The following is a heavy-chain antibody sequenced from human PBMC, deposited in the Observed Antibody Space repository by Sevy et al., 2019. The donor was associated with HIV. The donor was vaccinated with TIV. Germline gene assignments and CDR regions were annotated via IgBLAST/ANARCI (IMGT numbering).Heavy chain of an antibody. CDR3: ARGDELNSYYYGMDV. Sequence: KQSQTLSLTCAISGDSVSSSSAAWNWFRQSPSRGLEWLGRTYYRSKWYSDYEVSVKGRVTINPDTSKNPFSLHLESVTPEDTAVYFCARGDELNSYYYGMDVWGQGTTVTVSS. D-gene: IGHD1-7*01. V-gene: IGHV6-1*01. J-gene: IGHJ6*02. CDR1: GDSVSSSSAA. CDR2: TYYRSKWYS.